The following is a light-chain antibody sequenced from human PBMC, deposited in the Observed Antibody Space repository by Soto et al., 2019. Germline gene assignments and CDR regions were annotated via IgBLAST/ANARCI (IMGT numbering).Light chain of an antibody. V-gene: IGKV3-15*01. Sequence: IVMPQSPAPLSVSPGVRATLSCRARPSVSSNFAWYQQKPGQAPRLLLYGASTRATGIPTRFSGSGSGTEFTLTISSLQSEDFAVYYCQQYNNWPLYTFGQGTKLEIK. CDR1: PSVSSN. CDR2: GAS. CDR3: QQYNNWPLYT. J-gene: IGKJ2*01.